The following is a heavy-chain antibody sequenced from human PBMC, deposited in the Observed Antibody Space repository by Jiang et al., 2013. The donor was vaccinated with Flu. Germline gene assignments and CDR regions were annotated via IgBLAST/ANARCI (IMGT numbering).Heavy chain of an antibody. Sequence: SGAEVKKPGASMKVSCKASGNTFTGYYVHWVRQVPGQGLEWMGWINPTNAGTNFPQTFNFRVSMTRDTSTNMELSRLTSDDTAVYYCAYGPKWPDYYLPYWGQGTVITVSS. CDR1: GNTFTGYY. CDR3: AYGPKWPDYYLPY. CDR2: INPTNAGT. V-gene: IGHV1-2*02. J-gene: IGHJ4*02. D-gene: IGHD3-22*01.